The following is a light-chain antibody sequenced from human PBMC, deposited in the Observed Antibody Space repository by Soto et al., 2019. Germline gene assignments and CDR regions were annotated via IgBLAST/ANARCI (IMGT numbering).Light chain of an antibody. J-gene: IGLJ1*01. Sequence: QSVLTQPPSASGTPGQRVTISCSGSSSNIGSNTVNWYQQLPGTAPKLLIYSNNQRPSGVPDRFSGSKSGTSASLAISGLQSEDEADYYCAAWDDSLWVFGTGTKLTVL. V-gene: IGLV1-44*01. CDR1: SSNIGSNT. CDR2: SNN. CDR3: AAWDDSLWV.